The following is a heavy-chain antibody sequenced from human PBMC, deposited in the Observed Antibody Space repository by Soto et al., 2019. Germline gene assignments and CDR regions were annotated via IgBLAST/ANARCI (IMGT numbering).Heavy chain of an antibody. CDR3: ARGWGYDSSDYYYAY. V-gene: IGHV1-69*01. CDR2: IIPMFGTA. J-gene: IGHJ4*02. D-gene: IGHD3-22*01. CDR1: GGTFSRHA. Sequence: QVQLVQSGAEVRKPGSSVKVSCKASGGTFSRHAISWVRQAPGQGLEWMGGIIPMFGTANHAQKFQGRVTIIADESTSTAYMELSSLRSEDTVIYYCARGWGYDSSDYYYAYWGQGTLVIVSS.